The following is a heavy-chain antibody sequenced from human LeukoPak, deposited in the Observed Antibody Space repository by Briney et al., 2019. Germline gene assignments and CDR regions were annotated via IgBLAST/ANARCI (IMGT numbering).Heavy chain of an antibody. Sequence: PGGSLRLSCAASGFTVSSNYMSWVRQAPGKGLEWVSVIYSGGSTYYADSVKGRFTISRDNSKNTLYLQMNSLRAEDTAVYYCARVPFYDSSGYSDYWGQGTRVTVSS. CDR3: ARVPFYDSSGYSDY. V-gene: IGHV3-53*01. CDR2: IYSGGST. CDR1: GFTVSSNY. D-gene: IGHD3-22*01. J-gene: IGHJ4*02.